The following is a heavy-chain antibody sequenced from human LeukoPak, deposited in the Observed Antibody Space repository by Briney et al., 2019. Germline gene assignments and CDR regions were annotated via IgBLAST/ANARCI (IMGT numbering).Heavy chain of an antibody. J-gene: IGHJ5*02. CDR2: IWYDGSNK. D-gene: IGHD2-15*01. V-gene: IGHV3-33*08. Sequence: GGSLRLSCAASGFTFSSYEMNWVRQAPGKGLEWVAVIWYDGSNKYYADSVKGRFTISRDNSKSTLYLQMNSLRAEDTAVYYCARDYLLSGSHNWFDPWGQGTLVTVSS. CDR1: GFTFSSYE. CDR3: ARDYLLSGSHNWFDP.